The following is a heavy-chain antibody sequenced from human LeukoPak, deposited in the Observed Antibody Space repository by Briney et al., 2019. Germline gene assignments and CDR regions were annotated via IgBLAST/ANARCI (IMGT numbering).Heavy chain of an antibody. CDR2: ISVYNGNT. J-gene: IGHJ4*02. V-gene: IGHV1-18*01. CDR1: GYTFTSNG. D-gene: IGHD6-19*01. Sequence: GASVKVSCKASGYTFTSNGISWVRQAPGQGLEWVGWISVYNGNTNYAQNLQGRVTMTTDTSTSTAYMDLRSLRSDDTAVCYCARDKGGAYSTGWYDYWGQGTLVTVSS. CDR3: ARDKGGAYSTGWYDY.